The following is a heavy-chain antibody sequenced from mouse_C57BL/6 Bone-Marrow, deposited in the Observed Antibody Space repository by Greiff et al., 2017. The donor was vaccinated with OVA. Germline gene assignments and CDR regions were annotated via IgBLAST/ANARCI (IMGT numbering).Heavy chain of an antibody. Sequence: EVNVVESGGGLVQPGGSLSLSCAASGFTFTDYYMSWVRQPPGKALEWLGFIRNKANGYTTEYSASVKGRFTISRDNSQSILYLQMNALRAEDSATYYCARSPRYGSSLSYWYFDVWGTGTTVTVSS. J-gene: IGHJ1*03. V-gene: IGHV7-3*01. CDR1: GFTFTDYY. CDR2: IRNKANGYTT. D-gene: IGHD1-1*01. CDR3: ARSPRYGSSLSYWYFDV.